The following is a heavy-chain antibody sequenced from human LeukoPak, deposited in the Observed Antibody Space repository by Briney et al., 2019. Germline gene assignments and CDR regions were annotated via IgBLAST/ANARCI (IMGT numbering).Heavy chain of an antibody. CDR3: ARGSWSGSYWPYYYYGMDV. Sequence: SETLSLTCTVSGGSISSYYWSWIQQPPGKGLEWIGYIYYSGSTNYNPSLKSRVTISVDTSKNQFSLKLSSVTAADTAVYYCARGSWSGSYWPYYYYGMDVWGQGTTVTVSS. CDR2: IYYSGST. CDR1: GGSISSYY. J-gene: IGHJ6*02. D-gene: IGHD1-26*01. V-gene: IGHV4-59*01.